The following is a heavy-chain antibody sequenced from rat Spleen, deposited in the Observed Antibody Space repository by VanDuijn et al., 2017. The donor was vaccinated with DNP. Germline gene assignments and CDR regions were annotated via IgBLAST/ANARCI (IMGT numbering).Heavy chain of an antibody. V-gene: IGHV5-19*01. J-gene: IGHJ4*01. CDR3: TTILGPPMDA. Sequence: EVQLEESGGGLVQPGRSLQLSCVASEFTFSKSDVAWVRQAPTGGLEWVASISPSGANIYYRDSVRGRFTVSRDNAKGNLYLQMDSLRSEDAATYYCTTILGPPMDAWGQGTSVTVSS. CDR1: EFTFSKSD. CDR2: ISPSGANI. D-gene: IGHD4-2*01.